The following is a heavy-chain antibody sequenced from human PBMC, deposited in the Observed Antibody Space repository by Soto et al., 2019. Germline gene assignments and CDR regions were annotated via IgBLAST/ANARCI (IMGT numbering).Heavy chain of an antibody. J-gene: IGHJ4*02. V-gene: IGHV3-11*06. CDR3: ARYDESSDSRLDY. CDR2: ISSSSSYT. Sequence: PGGSLRLSCAASGFTFSDYYMSWIRQAPGKGLEWVSYISSSSSYTNYADSVKGRFTISRDNAKNSLYLQMNSLRAEDTAVYYCARYDESSDSRLDYWGQGTLVTVSS. CDR1: GFTFSDYY. D-gene: IGHD3-22*01.